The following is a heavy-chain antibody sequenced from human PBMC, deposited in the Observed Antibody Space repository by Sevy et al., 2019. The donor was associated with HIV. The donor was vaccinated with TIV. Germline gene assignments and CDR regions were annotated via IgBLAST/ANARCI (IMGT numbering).Heavy chain of an antibody. CDR1: GYTFTSYD. D-gene: IGHD7-27*01. CDR3: ARAYGTGSYYYYYMDV. CDR2: MNPNGGNT. J-gene: IGHJ6*03. Sequence: ASVKVSCKASGYTFTSYDINWVRQATGQGLEWMGWMNPNGGNTGNAQKFKGRATMTRNTSLSKVYMELSSLRSEDTAVYYCARAYGTGSYYYYYMDVWGKGTTVTVSS. V-gene: IGHV1-8*01.